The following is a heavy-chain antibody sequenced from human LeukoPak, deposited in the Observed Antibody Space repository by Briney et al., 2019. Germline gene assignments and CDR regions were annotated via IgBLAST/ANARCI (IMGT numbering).Heavy chain of an antibody. V-gene: IGHV1-3*01. CDR2: ISAGNGNT. D-gene: IGHD1-26*01. CDR1: GYTLTSYA. Sequence: ASVKVSCKASGYTLTSYATHWVRQAPGQRLEWMGWISAGNGNTKYSQNFQGRVTFVSNTSATTAFMELSSLRSEDAAVYYCARDSGSGNNDYWGQGTLVTVSS. J-gene: IGHJ4*02. CDR3: ARDSGSGNNDY.